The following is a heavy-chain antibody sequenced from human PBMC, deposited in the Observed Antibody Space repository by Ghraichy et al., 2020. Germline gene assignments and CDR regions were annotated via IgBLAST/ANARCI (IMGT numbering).Heavy chain of an antibody. Sequence: GGSLRLSCAASGFTFSNAWMSWVRQAPGKGLEWVGRIKSKTDGGTTDYAAPVKGRFTISRDDSKNTLYLQMNSLKTEDTAVYYCTTYDFWSGYYYYYYYGMDVWGQGTTVTVSS. J-gene: IGHJ6*02. CDR2: IKSKTDGGTT. CDR1: GFTFSNAW. CDR3: TTYDFWSGYYYYYYYGMDV. D-gene: IGHD3-3*01. V-gene: IGHV3-15*01.